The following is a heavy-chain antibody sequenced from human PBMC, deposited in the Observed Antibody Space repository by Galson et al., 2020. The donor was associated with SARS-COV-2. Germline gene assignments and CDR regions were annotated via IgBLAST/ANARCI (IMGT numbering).Heavy chain of an antibody. CDR1: GFTFRNAW. CDR2: IKSTPDGGTT. CDR3: TRDDPTWSGDVYFQN. J-gene: IGHJ4*02. Sequence: TGGSLRLSCAASGFTFRNAWMSWVRQAPGKGLEWVGRIKSTPDGGTTDYATPVKGRFTISRDDSKNTLYIQLNNLKSEDTAVYYCTRDDPTWSGDVYFQNWGQGTQVTVSS. V-gene: IGHV3-15*05. D-gene: IGHD2-8*01.